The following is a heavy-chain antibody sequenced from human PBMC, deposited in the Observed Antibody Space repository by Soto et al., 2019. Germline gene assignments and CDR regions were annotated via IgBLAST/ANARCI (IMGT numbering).Heavy chain of an antibody. V-gene: IGHV4-34*01. J-gene: IGHJ4*02. D-gene: IGHD1-26*01. CDR3: ARHHVRGRTIAGAAEF. CDR2: INHSGNT. CDR1: GKSLSGYY. Sequence: QVQLQQWGAGLLKPSETLSLTCAVYGKSLSGYYWSWIRQPPGKALEWIGEINHSGNTTYNPSLKSRVTISVDTSKNQLFLNLSSVTAADTAMYFCARHHVRGRTIAGAAEFWGQGTLGTVSS.